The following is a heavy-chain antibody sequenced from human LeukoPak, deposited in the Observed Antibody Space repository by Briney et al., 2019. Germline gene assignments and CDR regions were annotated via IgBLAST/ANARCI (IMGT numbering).Heavy chain of an antibody. CDR1: GASINSYY. D-gene: IGHD2-15*01. CDR2: IYYSGGT. V-gene: IGHV4-59*08. J-gene: IGHJ4*02. Sequence: SETLSLTCAVSGASINSYYWTWVRQPPGKGLEWIGYIYYSGGTNYNPSLKSRVTISLDTSKNQFSLKLSSVTAADTAVYYCARLGGSAPDSDYWGQGTLVTVSS. CDR3: ARLGGSAPDSDY.